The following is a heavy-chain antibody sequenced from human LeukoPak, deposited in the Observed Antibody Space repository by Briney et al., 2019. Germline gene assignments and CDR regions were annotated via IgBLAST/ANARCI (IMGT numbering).Heavy chain of an antibody. CDR2: IKSKTDGGTT. Sequence: GGSLRLSCAASGFTFSNAWMSWARQAPGKGLEWVGRIKSKTDGGTTDYAAPVKGRFTISRDDSKNTLYLQMNSLETEDTAVYCCSSAVAGQYYHILTGYPFDYWGQGTLVTVSS. D-gene: IGHD3-9*01. J-gene: IGHJ4*02. V-gene: IGHV3-15*01. CDR3: SSAVAGQYYHILTGYPFDY. CDR1: GFTFSNAW.